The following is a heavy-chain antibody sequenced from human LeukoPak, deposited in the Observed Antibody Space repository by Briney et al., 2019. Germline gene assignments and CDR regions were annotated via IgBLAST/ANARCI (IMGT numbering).Heavy chain of an antibody. Sequence: ASVKVSCKASGYTFTGYYMHWVRQAPGQGLEWMGWINPNSGGTNYAQKFQGRVTMTRDTSISTAYMELSRLRSDDTAVYYCARTRLLWFGELIWGPFDYWGQGTLVTVSS. CDR1: GYTFTGYY. V-gene: IGHV1-2*02. CDR3: ARTRLLWFGELIWGPFDY. CDR2: INPNSGGT. J-gene: IGHJ4*02. D-gene: IGHD3-10*01.